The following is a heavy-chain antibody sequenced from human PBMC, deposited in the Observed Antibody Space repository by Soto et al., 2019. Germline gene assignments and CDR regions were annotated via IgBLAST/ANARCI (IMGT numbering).Heavy chain of an antibody. V-gene: IGHV4-31*03. D-gene: IGHD3-10*01. CDR2: VYYSGST. CDR1: GGSISSGGYY. Sequence: QVQLQESGPGLVKPSQTLSLTCTVSGGSISSGGYYWSWIRQHPGKGLEWSGYVYYSGSTYYSPALKSRVTISGDTYKNQFSLQLSSVTAADPAVYYCARDRLLWFGNYYGMDVWGQGTTVNVSS. J-gene: IGHJ6*02. CDR3: ARDRLLWFGNYYGMDV.